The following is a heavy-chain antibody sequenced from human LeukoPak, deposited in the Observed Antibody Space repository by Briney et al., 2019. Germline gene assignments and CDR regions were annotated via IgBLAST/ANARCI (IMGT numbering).Heavy chain of an antibody. Sequence: GGSLRLSCAAPGFTFSSYAMHWVRQAPGKGLEYVSAISSNGGSTYYADSVKGRFTISRDDAQNSLYLQMNSLRADDTAVYYCAKDILAAGLFFDYWGQGILVTVSS. CDR2: ISSNGGST. CDR1: GFTFSSYA. D-gene: IGHD6-13*01. J-gene: IGHJ4*02. V-gene: IGHV3-64*04. CDR3: AKDILAAGLFFDY.